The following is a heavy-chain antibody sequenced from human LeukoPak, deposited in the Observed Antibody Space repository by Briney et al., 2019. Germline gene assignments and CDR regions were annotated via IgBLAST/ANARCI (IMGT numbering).Heavy chain of an antibody. V-gene: IGHV4-39*01. Sequence: PSETLSLTCTVSGDFISSSNYYWGWIRQPPGKGLDWIGNIYYTGKTYYNPSLNSRVTISTDTSNNQFSLKLSSVTAADTAVYYCVRLYYYDSSLPSLWGQGTLVIVSS. J-gene: IGHJ4*02. CDR3: VRLYYYDSSLPSL. D-gene: IGHD3-22*01. CDR2: IYYTGKT. CDR1: GDFISSSNYY.